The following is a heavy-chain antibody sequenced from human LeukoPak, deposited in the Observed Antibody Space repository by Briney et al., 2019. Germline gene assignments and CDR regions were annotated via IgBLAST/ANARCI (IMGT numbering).Heavy chain of an antibody. CDR3: TTSLSGYDFLFDY. CDR2: IKSKTDGGTT. CDR1: GFTFSNAW. V-gene: IGHV3-15*01. D-gene: IGHD5-12*01. Sequence: GGSLRLSCAASGFTFSNAWMSWVRHAPGKGLGWVGRIKSKTDGGTTDCAALVKDRFTFSRDDSKNTLYLQMNNLQTEDTAVYYCTTSLSGYDFLFDYWGQGTLVTVSS. J-gene: IGHJ4*02.